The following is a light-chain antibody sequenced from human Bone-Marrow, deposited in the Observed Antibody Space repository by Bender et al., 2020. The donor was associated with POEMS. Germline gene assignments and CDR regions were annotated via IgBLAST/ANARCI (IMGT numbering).Light chain of an antibody. V-gene: IGLV2-23*02. J-gene: IGLJ2*01. CDR2: DVS. CDR3: CSYAGSRTLI. Sequence: QSALTQPPSASGSPGQSVTISCTGTSSDVGGYDYVSWYQQHPGKAPKLMIYDVSNRPSGVSNRFSGSKSGNTASLTISGLQAEDEADYYCCSYAGSRTLIFGGGTKLTVL. CDR1: SSDVGGYDY.